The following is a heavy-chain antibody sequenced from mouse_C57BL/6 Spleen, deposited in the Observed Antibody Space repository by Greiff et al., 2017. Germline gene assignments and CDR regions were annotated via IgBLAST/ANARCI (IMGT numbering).Heavy chain of an antibody. Sequence: QVQLQQPGAELVRPGSSVKLSCKASGYTFTSYWMHWVKQRPIQGLEWIGNIDPSDSETHYNQKFKDKATLTVDKSSSTAYMPLSSLTSEDSAVYYCAREKNDYDVRDYFDYWGKGTTLTVSS. V-gene: IGHV1-52*01. CDR3: AREKNDYDVRDYFDY. D-gene: IGHD2-4*01. CDR1: GYTFTSYW. CDR2: IDPSDSET. J-gene: IGHJ2*01.